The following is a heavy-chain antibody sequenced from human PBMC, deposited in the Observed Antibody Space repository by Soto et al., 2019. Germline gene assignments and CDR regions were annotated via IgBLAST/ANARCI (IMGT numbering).Heavy chain of an antibody. CDR1: GFTFNTYW. CDR2: INSDGTRT. D-gene: IGHD5-12*01. V-gene: IGHV3-74*01. CDR3: TTVATHSYNWLDP. Sequence: GGSLRLSCAASGFTFNTYWMHWVRQAPGTGLVWVSRINSDGTRTTYADSVKGRFTISRDNAKNTVCLQMNSLRAEDTAVYYCTTVATHSYNWLDPWGQGTLVTVSS. J-gene: IGHJ5*02.